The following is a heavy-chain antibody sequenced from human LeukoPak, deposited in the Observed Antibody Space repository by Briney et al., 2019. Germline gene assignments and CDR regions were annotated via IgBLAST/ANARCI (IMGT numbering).Heavy chain of an antibody. Sequence: GESLKISCKGSGYSFISYWIAWVRHTPGKGLECMGIIYPGDSGTRYSPSFQGQVTISADESINTAYLQWSSLKASDTAVYYCARQNGIVGAPIDYWGQGTLVTVSS. V-gene: IGHV5-51*01. CDR2: IYPGDSGT. CDR3: ARQNGIVGAPIDY. CDR1: GYSFISYW. D-gene: IGHD1-26*01. J-gene: IGHJ4*02.